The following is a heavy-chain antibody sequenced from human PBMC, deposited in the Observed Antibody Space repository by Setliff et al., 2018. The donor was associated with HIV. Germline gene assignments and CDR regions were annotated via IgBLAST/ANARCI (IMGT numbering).Heavy chain of an antibody. D-gene: IGHD6-13*01. CDR2: IYNSGYT. Sequence: PSETLSLTCKVSGAPISSYYWNWIRQPPGKGLEWIGYIYNSGYTNYKPSLKSRVTISLDTSKNQFSLNLRSVTAADTAVYYCGGSSRWGFVYWGQGTLVTVSS. CDR3: GGSSRWGFVY. J-gene: IGHJ4*02. CDR1: GAPISSYY. V-gene: IGHV4-59*01.